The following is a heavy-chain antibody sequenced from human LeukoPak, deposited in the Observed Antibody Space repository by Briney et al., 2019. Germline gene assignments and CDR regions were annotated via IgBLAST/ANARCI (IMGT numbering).Heavy chain of an antibody. V-gene: IGHV3-30-3*01. Sequence: GGSLRLSCAASGFTFSSYAMHWVRQAPGKGLEWVAVISYDGSNKYYADSVKGRFTISRDNSKNTLYMQMNSLRAEDTAIYYCAKGPLIEVAGTTWDYWGQGTLVIVSS. CDR2: ISYDGSNK. J-gene: IGHJ4*02. CDR3: AKGPLIEVAGTTWDY. D-gene: IGHD6-19*01. CDR1: GFTFSSYA.